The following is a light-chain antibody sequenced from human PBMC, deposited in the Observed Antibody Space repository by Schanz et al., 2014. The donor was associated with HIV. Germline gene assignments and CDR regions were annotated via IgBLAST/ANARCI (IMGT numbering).Light chain of an antibody. CDR3: QLYGSSPPVT. Sequence: IVLTQSPGTLSLSLGERATLSCRASESVSSRYLAWYQQKPGQAPRLLIYGASSRATGIPDRFSGSGSGTDSSLTISRLEPEDFAVYFCQLYGSSPPVTFGQGTRLESK. J-gene: IGKJ5*01. CDR1: ESVSSRY. V-gene: IGKV3-20*01. CDR2: GAS.